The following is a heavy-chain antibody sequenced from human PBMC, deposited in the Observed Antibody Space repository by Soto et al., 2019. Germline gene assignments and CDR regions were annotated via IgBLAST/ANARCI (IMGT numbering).Heavy chain of an antibody. J-gene: IGHJ5*02. CDR1: GFTFSSYA. V-gene: IGHV3-23*01. Sequence: PGGSLRLSCAASGFTFSSYAMSWVRQAPGKGLEWVSAISGSGGSTYYADSVKGRFTISRDNSKNTLYLQMNSLRAEDTAVYYCAKSASSSWHRVINWFDPWGQGTLVTVSS. D-gene: IGHD6-13*01. CDR2: ISGSGGST. CDR3: AKSASSSWHRVINWFDP.